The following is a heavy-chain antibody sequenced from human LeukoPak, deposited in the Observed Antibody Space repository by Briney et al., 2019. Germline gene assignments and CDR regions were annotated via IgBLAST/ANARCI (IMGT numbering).Heavy chain of an antibody. V-gene: IGHV5-51*01. CDR2: IYPDDSEI. Sequence: GESLKISCEGSGYSFTSYWIGWVRQMPGKGLEWMGIIYPDDSEIRYSPSFQGQVTISADKSIGTAYLQWSSLKASDTAIYYCARQTGVGSFDHWGQGTPVTVSS. CDR1: GYSFTSYW. CDR3: ARQTGVGSFDH. J-gene: IGHJ4*02. D-gene: IGHD7-27*01.